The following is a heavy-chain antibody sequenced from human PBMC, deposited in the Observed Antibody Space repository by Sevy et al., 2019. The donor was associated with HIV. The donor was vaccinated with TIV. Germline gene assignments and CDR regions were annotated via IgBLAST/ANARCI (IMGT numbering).Heavy chain of an antibody. D-gene: IGHD3-3*01. CDR1: GFTFSNAW. CDR2: IKSKTDGGTT. V-gene: IGHV3-15*01. J-gene: IGHJ5*02. Sequence: GGSLRLSCAASGFTFSNAWMSWVRQAPGKGLEWVGRIKSKTDGGTTDYAAPVKGRFTISRDDSKNTLYLQMNSLKTEDTAVYYCTTEITEYDFWSGYYRAPRANWFDPWGQGTLVTVSS. CDR3: TTEITEYDFWSGYYRAPRANWFDP.